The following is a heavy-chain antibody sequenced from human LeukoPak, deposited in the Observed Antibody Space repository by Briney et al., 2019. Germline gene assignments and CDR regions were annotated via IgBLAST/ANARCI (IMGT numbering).Heavy chain of an antibody. CDR3: ARDLYYYGSGSYFLDP. CDR2: ISAYNGNT. Sequence: GASVKVTCKASGYTFTSYGISWVRQAPGQGLEWMGWISAYNGNTNSAQKLQGRVTMTTDTSTTTAYMELRSMRSDDTAVYYCARDLYYYGSGSYFLDPWGQGTLVTVSS. CDR1: GYTFTSYG. V-gene: IGHV1-18*01. J-gene: IGHJ5*02. D-gene: IGHD3-10*01.